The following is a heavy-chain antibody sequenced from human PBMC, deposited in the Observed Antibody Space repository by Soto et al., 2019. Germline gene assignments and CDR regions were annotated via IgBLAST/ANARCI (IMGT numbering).Heavy chain of an antibody. CDR1: GFTFSSYW. V-gene: IGHV3-74*01. J-gene: IGHJ4*02. Sequence: HPGGSLRLSCAASGFTFSSYWMHWVRQAPGKGLVWVSHINTDGSGTSYADSVTGRFTISRDNAKNTLSLQMNSLRAEDTAVYYCARDGASGEWDYWGQGTLVTVSS. CDR2: INTDGSGT. CDR3: ARDGASGEWDY. D-gene: IGHD3-10*01.